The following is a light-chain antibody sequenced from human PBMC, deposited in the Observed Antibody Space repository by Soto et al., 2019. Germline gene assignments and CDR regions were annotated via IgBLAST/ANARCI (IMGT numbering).Light chain of an antibody. J-gene: IGKJ4*01. V-gene: IGKV3-20*01. CDR2: GAS. Sequence: EVVLTQSPGTLSLSPGERATLSCRASQSVSSGTYLAWYQQKPGQAPTLLIYGASTRAAGIPDRFSGSGSGTVFTLTITILEPEDFAVYYCQQYCDSPLTFGGGTRVE. CDR3: QQYCDSPLT. CDR1: QSVSSGTY.